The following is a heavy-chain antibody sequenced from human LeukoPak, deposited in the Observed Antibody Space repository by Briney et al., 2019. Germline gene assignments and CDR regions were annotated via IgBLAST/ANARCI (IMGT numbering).Heavy chain of an antibody. D-gene: IGHD5-12*01. Sequence: GGSLRLSCAASGFTFSSYWMSWVRQAPGKGLEWVANIKEDGSEKNCVDSVKGRFTISRDNTKNSLYLQMNSLRAEDTAVYYCASGGYTFGAWGQGTLVAVSS. CDR1: GFTFSSYW. CDR3: ASGGYTFGA. CDR2: IKEDGSEK. J-gene: IGHJ5*02. V-gene: IGHV3-7*02.